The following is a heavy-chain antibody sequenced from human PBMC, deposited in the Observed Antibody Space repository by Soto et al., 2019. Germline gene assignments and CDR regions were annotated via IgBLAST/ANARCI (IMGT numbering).Heavy chain of an antibody. CDR2: ISGSGGST. J-gene: IGHJ4*02. Sequence: EVPLLESGGGLVQPAGSLRLSCAASGFTFSSYAMSWDRQAPRKGLEWVSAISGSGGSTYYAGSVKGRFTISRDNSKNTRYLQMNGLSAEDTAVYYFAKRGSTMKVVAHDYWGEGTLVAVAS. CDR3: AKRGSTMKVVAHDY. V-gene: IGHV3-23*01. D-gene: IGHD3-22*01. CDR1: GFTFSSYA.